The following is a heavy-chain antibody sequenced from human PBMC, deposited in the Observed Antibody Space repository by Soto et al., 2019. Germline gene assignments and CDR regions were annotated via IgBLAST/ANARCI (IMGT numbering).Heavy chain of an antibody. V-gene: IGHV3-30-3*01. CDR3: ARLPGPLVAVLYIYPLDGREAMSDVDV. CDR2: VSFDGSNK. CDR1: GFTFNYYP. Sequence: QMQLVESGGGVVQPGGSLRLSCAASGFTFNYYPMHWVRQAPGKGLEWVAVVSFDGSNKYYADSVKGRFTISKDNSKNTLYRQMNSLRREDTAVYYCARLPGPLVAVLYIYPLDGREAMSDVDVWGQGTTVTVSS. J-gene: IGHJ6*02. D-gene: IGHD6-19*01.